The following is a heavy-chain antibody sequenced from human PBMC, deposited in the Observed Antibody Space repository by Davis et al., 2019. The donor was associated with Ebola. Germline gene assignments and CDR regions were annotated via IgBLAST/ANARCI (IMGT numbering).Heavy chain of an antibody. CDR3: AAATVTTVYFDY. J-gene: IGHJ4*02. Sequence: ETLSLTCAVYGGSFSGYYWSWIRQAPGKGLEWVSVISGSGGSTYYADSVKGRFTISRDNSKNTLYLQMNSLRAEDTAVYYCAAATVTTVYFDYWGQGTLVTVSS. CDR1: GGSFSGYY. D-gene: IGHD4-17*01. V-gene: IGHV3-23*01. CDR2: ISGSGGST.